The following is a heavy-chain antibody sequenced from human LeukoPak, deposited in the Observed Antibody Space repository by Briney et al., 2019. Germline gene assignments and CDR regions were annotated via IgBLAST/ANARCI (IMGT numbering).Heavy chain of an antibody. CDR2: IYYSGST. D-gene: IGHD6-13*01. V-gene: IGHV4-39*07. J-gene: IGHJ4*02. Sequence: SETLSLTCTVSGGSISSSSYYWGWIRQPPGKGLEWIGSIYYSGSTYYNPSLKSRVTISVDTSKNQFSLKLSSVTAADTAVYYCAKVPIAAAGTYFDYWGQGTLVTVSS. CDR3: AKVPIAAAGTYFDY. CDR1: GGSISSSSYY.